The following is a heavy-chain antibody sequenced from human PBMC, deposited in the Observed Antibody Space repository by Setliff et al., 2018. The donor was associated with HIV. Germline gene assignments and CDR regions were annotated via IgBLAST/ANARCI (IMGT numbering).Heavy chain of an antibody. D-gene: IGHD5-18*01. J-gene: IGHJ4*02. CDR2: IYYSGST. Sequence: SETLSLTCTVSGGSIWNYYWSWIRQPPGKGLEWIGTIYYSGSTYYNPSLKSRVTISVDTSKNQFSLKLNSVTAADTAVYYCARSPGVDTNMAFDYWGQGTLVTVSS. V-gene: IGHV4-39*07. CDR1: GGSIWNYY. CDR3: ARSPGVDTNMAFDY.